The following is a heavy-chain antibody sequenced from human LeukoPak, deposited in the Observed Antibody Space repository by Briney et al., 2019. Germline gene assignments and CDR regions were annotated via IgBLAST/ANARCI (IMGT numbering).Heavy chain of an antibody. CDR1: GGSFSGYY. D-gene: IGHD3-3*01. Sequence: PSETLSLTCAVYGGSFSGYYWSWIRQPPGKGLEWIGEINHSGSTNYNPSLKSRVTISVDTSKNQFYLKLSSVTAADTAVYYCARGPQFWSGYYTDYWGQGTLVTVSS. CDR2: INHSGST. CDR3: ARGPQFWSGYYTDY. J-gene: IGHJ4*02. V-gene: IGHV4-34*01.